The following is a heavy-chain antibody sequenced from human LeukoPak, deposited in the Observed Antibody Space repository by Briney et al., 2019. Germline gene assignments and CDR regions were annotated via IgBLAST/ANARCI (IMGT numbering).Heavy chain of an antibody. CDR1: GGTFSSYA. Sequence: SVKVSCKASGGTFSSYAISWVRQAPGQGLEWMGRIIPILGIANYAQKFQGRVTITADKSTSTAYMELSSLRSEDTAVYYCARDLANTMIVGDDAFDIWGQGTMVTVSS. V-gene: IGHV1-69*04. J-gene: IGHJ3*02. CDR2: IIPILGIA. CDR3: ARDLANTMIVGDDAFDI. D-gene: IGHD3-22*01.